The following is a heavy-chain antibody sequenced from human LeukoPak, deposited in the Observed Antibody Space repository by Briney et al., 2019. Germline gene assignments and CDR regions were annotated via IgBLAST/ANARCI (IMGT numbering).Heavy chain of an antibody. CDR2: IYYSGRT. V-gene: IGHV4-59*08. CDR3: ARSTTGFDY. CDR1: GGSLSIYS. D-gene: IGHD1-1*01. Sequence: PPESLSLTCTVAGGSLSIYSWSWIRPPPGKGLEWVGYIYYSGRTNYNTSLKSRVTISVDTSKNQCSVKLSAVTAADTAVYYCARSTTGFDYWGQGTLVTVSS. J-gene: IGHJ4*02.